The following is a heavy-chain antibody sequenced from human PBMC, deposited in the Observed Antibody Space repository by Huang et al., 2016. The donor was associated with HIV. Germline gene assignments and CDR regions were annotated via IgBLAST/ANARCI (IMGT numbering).Heavy chain of an antibody. CDR3: ARRREDYGDSGGWFDP. Sequence: QLLLQQSGPGLVKPSETLSLTCTVSGDSINSSDYYWAWIRQSPGKGRESIGSIYYRGITYYNPSLKSRVTISVDPSKTQCALKLSSVTAADTAVYYCARRREDYGDSGGWFDPWGQGTLVTVSS. J-gene: IGHJ5*02. CDR1: GDSINSSDYY. V-gene: IGHV4-39*01. CDR2: IYYRGIT. D-gene: IGHD4-17*01.